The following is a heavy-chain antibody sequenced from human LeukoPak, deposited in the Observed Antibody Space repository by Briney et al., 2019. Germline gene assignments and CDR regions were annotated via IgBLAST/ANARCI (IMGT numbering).Heavy chain of an antibody. CDR3: AHSVEEYSDYDYFDY. V-gene: IGHV2-5*01. CDR1: GFPLSTSGVG. D-gene: IGHD5-12*01. J-gene: IGHJ4*02. Sequence: ASGPTLVKPTQTLTLTCTFSGFPLSTSGVGVGWIRQPPGKALEWLALIYWNDTNRYSPSLKSRLTITKDTSKNQVVLTLTNMDPVDTATYFCAHSVEEYSDYDYFDYWGQGTLVTVSS. CDR2: IYWNDTN.